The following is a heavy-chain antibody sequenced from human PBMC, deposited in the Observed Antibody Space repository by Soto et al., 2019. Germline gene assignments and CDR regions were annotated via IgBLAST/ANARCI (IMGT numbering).Heavy chain of an antibody. Sequence: GESLKISCKGSGYSFTSYWISWVRQMPGKGLEWMGRIDPSDSYTNYSPSFQGRVTISADKSISTAYLQWSSLKASDTAMYYCARHAQEWLVQRDYGMDVWGQGTTVTVSS. CDR1: GYSFTSYW. J-gene: IGHJ6*02. CDR3: ARHAQEWLVQRDYGMDV. V-gene: IGHV5-10-1*01. CDR2: IDPSDSYT. D-gene: IGHD6-19*01.